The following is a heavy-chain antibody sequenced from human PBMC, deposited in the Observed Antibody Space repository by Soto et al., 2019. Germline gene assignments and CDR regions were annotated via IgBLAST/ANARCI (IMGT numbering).Heavy chain of an antibody. CDR2: FFVTGRI. D-gene: IGHD3-16*01. CDR3: ARGLGRYFDL. V-gene: IGHV4-4*07. J-gene: IGHJ2*01. Sequence: QVELQESGPGLVKPSETLSLTCTVSGDSIRGYSWSWIRQPAGQGPESLGRFFVTGRINYNPSLKSRVTMSLDTSTNQFSLRLTSVTAADTAVYFCARGLGRYFDLWGRGTLVTVSS. CDR1: GDSIRGYS.